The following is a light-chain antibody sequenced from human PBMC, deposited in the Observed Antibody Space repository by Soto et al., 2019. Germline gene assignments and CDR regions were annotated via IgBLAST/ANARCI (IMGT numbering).Light chain of an antibody. V-gene: IGLV1-40*01. CDR1: SSNIGAGYD. CDR3: QSYDRSLSGSI. J-gene: IGLJ2*01. CDR2: GNN. Sequence: QSVLTQPPSVSGAPGQRVTISCTGSSSNIGAGYDVNWYQQLPGTAPKLLIYGNNNRPSGVPDRFSGSKSGTSASLAITGLQAEDEADYYCQSYDRSLSGSIFGGGTKLTVL.